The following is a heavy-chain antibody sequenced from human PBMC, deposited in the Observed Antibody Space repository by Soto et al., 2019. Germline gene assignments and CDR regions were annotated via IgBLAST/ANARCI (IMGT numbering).Heavy chain of an antibody. CDR3: ARLWWGNNWFDP. Sequence: SETLSLTCTVSGGSISSSSYYWGWIRQPPGKGLEWIGNIYYSGSTYYNPSLKSRVTISVDTSKNQFSLKLSSVTAADTAVYYCARLWWGNNWFDPWGQGTLVTVSS. D-gene: IGHD2-8*02. V-gene: IGHV4-39*07. CDR1: GGSISSSSYY. CDR2: IYYSGST. J-gene: IGHJ5*02.